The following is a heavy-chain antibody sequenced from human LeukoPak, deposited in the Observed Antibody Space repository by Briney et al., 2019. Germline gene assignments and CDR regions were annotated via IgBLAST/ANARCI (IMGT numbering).Heavy chain of an antibody. Sequence: GGSLRLSCAASGFTFSSYAMHWVRQAPGKGLEGVAVISYDGSNKYYADSVKGRFTISRDNSKNTLYLQMNSLRAEDTAVYYCARAEGVGYSYGTIDYWGQGTLVTVSS. V-gene: IGHV3-30-3*01. CDR1: GFTFSSYA. D-gene: IGHD5-18*01. J-gene: IGHJ4*02. CDR2: ISYDGSNK. CDR3: ARAEGVGYSYGTIDY.